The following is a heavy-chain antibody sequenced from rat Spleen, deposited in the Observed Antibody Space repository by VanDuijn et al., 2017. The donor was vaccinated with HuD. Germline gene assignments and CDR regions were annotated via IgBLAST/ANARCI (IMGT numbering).Heavy chain of an antibody. CDR1: GFSLSDTN. J-gene: IGHJ3*01. CDR3: ARDRVNNWGWFAY. V-gene: IGHV2S30*01. Sequence: QVQLKESGPGLVQPSQTLSLTCTVSGFSLSDTNIHWVRQPPGKGLEWMGRMRFDGHTYYNSALKSRLSISRDTSKNQVFLKMNSLQTEDTATYYCARDRVNNWGWFAYWGQGTLVTVSS. CDR2: MRFDGHT. D-gene: IGHD1-10*01.